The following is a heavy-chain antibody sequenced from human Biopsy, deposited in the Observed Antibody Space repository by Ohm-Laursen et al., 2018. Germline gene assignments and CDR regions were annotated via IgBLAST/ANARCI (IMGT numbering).Heavy chain of an antibody. CDR2: IFYRGST. CDR3: ARDYDTSGYYYVS. Sequence: SDTLSLTCTVSGGSISNNNYYWGWIRQPPGKGLEWIGSIFYRGSTHHKPSLKSRVNISVDTSKNQFSLKLHSVTAADTAVYYCARDYDTSGYYYVSWGQGTLVTVSS. D-gene: IGHD3-22*01. V-gene: IGHV4-39*01. J-gene: IGHJ5*02. CDR1: GGSISNNNYY.